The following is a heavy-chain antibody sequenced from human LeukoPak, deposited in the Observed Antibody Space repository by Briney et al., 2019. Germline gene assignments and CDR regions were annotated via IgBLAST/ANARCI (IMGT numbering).Heavy chain of an antibody. CDR3: ARDGGVPALVMDF. CDR1: GFTFSSYW. J-gene: IGHJ6*04. CDR2: IKQDGSEK. V-gene: IGHV3-7*03. Sequence: GGSLRLSCAASGFTFSSYWMSWVRQAPGKGLEWVANIKQDGSEKYYVDSVKGRFTISRDNAKNSLYLQMNSLRAEDTALYYCARDGGVPALVMDFWGKGTTVTVSS. D-gene: IGHD2-2*01.